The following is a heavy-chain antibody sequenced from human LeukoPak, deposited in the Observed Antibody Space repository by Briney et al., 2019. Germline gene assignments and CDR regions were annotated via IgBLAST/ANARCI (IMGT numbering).Heavy chain of an antibody. D-gene: IGHD3-22*01. CDR3: ARVAKYYYDSSGYYLGVDGRADFDY. Sequence: ASVKVSCKASGYTFTSYGISWVRQAPGQGLEWMGWISAYNGNTNYAQRLQGRVTMTTDTSTSTAYMELSSLRSEDTAVYYCARVAKYYYDSSGYYLGVDGRADFDYWGQGTLVTVSS. J-gene: IGHJ4*02. CDR1: GYTFTSYG. V-gene: IGHV1-18*01. CDR2: ISAYNGNT.